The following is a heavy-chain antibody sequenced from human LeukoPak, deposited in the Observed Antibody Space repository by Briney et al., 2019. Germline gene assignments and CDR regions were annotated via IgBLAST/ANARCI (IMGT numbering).Heavy chain of an antibody. D-gene: IGHD2-21*02. J-gene: IGHJ4*02. V-gene: IGHV4-31*03. CDR2: IYYSGST. CDR1: GGSISSGGYY. CDR3: ARGFPSRWGQFDY. Sequence: SETLSLTCTVSGGSISSGGYYWSWIRQHPGKGLEWIGYIYYSGSTYYNPSLKSRVTISVDTSKNQFSLKLSSVTAADTAVYYCARGFPSRWGQFDYWGQGTLVTVSS.